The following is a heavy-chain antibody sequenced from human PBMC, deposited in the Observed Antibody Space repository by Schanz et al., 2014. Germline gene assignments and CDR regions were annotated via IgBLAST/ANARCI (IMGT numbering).Heavy chain of an antibody. V-gene: IGHV4-59*08. D-gene: IGHD3-3*01. CDR3: ARSAGRDFWSGYYTRFDY. J-gene: IGHJ4*02. CDR1: GGSISSYY. Sequence: QVQLQESGPGLVKPSETLSLTCTVSGGSISSYYWSWIRLPPGKGLEWIGYMHNSGSTSYNPSLKSRVTISVNTSKSQFSLKLNSVTAADTAVYYCARSAGRDFWSGYYTRFDYWGQGTLVTVSS. CDR2: MHNSGST.